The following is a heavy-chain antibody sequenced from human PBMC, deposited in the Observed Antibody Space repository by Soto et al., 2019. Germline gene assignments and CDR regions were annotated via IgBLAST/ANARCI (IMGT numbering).Heavy chain of an antibody. Sequence: GESLKISCKGSGYSFTSYWIGWVRQMPGKGLEWMGIIYPGDSDTRYSPSFQGQVTISADKSISTAYLQWSSLKASDTAMYYCARLEYFSITSCYSGLFKGYYGMDVWGQGTTVTVSS. V-gene: IGHV5-51*01. D-gene: IGHD2-2*01. CDR3: ARLEYFSITSCYSGLFKGYYGMDV. J-gene: IGHJ6*02. CDR1: GYSFTSYW. CDR2: IYPGDSDT.